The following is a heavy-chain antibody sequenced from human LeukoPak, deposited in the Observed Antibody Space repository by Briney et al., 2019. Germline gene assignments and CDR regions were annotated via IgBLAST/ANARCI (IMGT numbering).Heavy chain of an antibody. CDR2: INHSGST. Sequence: SETLSLTCAVYGGSFSGYYWSWIRQPPGKGLEWIGEINHSGSTNYNPSLKSRVTISVDASKNQFSLKLSSVTAADTAVYYCAREISQPGAGWFDPWGQGTLVTVSS. CDR3: AREISQPGAGWFDP. D-gene: IGHD6-19*01. CDR1: GGSFSGYY. V-gene: IGHV4-34*01. J-gene: IGHJ5*02.